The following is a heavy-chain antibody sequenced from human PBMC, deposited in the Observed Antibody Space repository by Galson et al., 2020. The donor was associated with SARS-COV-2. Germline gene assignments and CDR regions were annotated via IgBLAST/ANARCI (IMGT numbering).Heavy chain of an antibody. CDR2: ISSDGSNR. CDR3: ARGGEWELPYYFVY. CDR1: GFTFSNYV. J-gene: IGHJ4*02. D-gene: IGHD1-26*01. Sequence: GGSLRLSCAAPGFTFSNYVLHWVRQAPGKGPEWVAVISSDGSNRFYADSLKGRFTISRDNSKSTLYLQMNSLRAEDTAVYCCARGGEWELPYYFVYLGQGTLVTGSA. V-gene: IGHV3-30*04.